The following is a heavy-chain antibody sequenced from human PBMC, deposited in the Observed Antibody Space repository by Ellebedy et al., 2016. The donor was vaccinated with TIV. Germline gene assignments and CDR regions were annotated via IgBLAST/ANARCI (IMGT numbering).Heavy chain of an antibody. D-gene: IGHD3-16*01. CDR2: ISFDGSRQ. V-gene: IGHV3-30*03. CDR1: GFTFRSYG. CDR3: AREREGWYYDG. J-gene: IGHJ4*02. Sequence: GGSLRLSCAASGFTFRSYGMHWVRQAPGKGLECVAVISFDGSRQYYAESVKGRFTISRDNSKNTLYLQMSSLRTDDAAVYYCAREREGWYYDGWGQGTQVTVSS.